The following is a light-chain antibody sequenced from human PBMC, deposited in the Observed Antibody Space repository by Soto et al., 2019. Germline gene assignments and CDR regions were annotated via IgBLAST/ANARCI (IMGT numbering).Light chain of an antibody. CDR1: SSNIGDNS. V-gene: IGLV1-51*01. Sequence: QSVLTQPPSMSAAPGQMVAIFCSGTSSNIGDNSVSWYQHFPGTAPKVLIYDNNRRPSGIPDRFSGSKSGTSATLTIIGLQTGDEADYYCATWDSALSAGVFGGGTQLTVL. J-gene: IGLJ7*01. CDR3: ATWDSALSAGV. CDR2: DNN.